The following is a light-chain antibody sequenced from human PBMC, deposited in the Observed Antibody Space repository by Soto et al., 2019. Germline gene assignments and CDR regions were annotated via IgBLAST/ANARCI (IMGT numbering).Light chain of an antibody. Sequence: EIVLTQSPGTLSLSPGESATLSCRASQSVSSSFLAWYQQKPGQAPRLLIYGASNMATGIPDRFSGGGSGTDFTLTISRLEPDDFAVYYCQRDGSSMGPATFGQGTKLEIK. CDR2: GAS. CDR3: QRDGSSMGPAT. CDR1: QSVSSSF. J-gene: IGKJ2*01. V-gene: IGKV3-20*01.